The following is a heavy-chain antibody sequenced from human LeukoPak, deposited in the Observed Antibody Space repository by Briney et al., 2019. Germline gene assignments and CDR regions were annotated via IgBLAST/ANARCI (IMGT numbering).Heavy chain of an antibody. V-gene: IGHV1-2*02. CDR3: ARSGDIRVYYYDSSGSDAFDI. J-gene: IGHJ3*02. Sequence: GASVKVSCKASGYTFTGYYMHWVRQAPGQGLEWMGWINPNSGGTNYAQKFQGRVTMTRNTSISTAYMELSSLRSEDTAVYYCARSGDIRVYYYDSSGSDAFDIWGQGTMVTVSS. D-gene: IGHD3-22*01. CDR1: GYTFTGYY. CDR2: INPNSGGT.